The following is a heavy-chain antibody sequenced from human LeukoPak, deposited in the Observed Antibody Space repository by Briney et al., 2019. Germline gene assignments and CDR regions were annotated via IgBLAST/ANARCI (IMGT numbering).Heavy chain of an antibody. J-gene: IGHJ4*02. V-gene: IGHV3-23*01. Sequence: GGSLRLSCAASGFTFSSYAMSWVRQAPGKGLEWVSVISGSGGITYYADSVKGRFTISRDNSKNTLYPQMNSLRAEDTAVYYCAKRIAVAGSAYYFDYWGQGTLVTVSS. CDR1: GFTFSSYA. CDR2: ISGSGGIT. D-gene: IGHD6-19*01. CDR3: AKRIAVAGSAYYFDY.